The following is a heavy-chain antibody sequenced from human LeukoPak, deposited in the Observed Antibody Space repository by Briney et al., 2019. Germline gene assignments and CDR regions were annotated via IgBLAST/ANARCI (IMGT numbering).Heavy chain of an antibody. Sequence: GGSLRLSCAASGFTFSSHAMNWVRQPPGKGLDWVSSIDKSGDGAFYADSVKGRFTISRDNSKNTVYLQMNSLRSEDTAVYYCAKDTDYDASGSGYFHYYYGMDVWGQGTTVTVSS. CDR3: AKDTDYDASGSGYFHYYYGMDV. V-gene: IGHV3-23*01. CDR1: GFTFSSHA. D-gene: IGHD3-22*01. J-gene: IGHJ6*02. CDR2: IDKSGDGA.